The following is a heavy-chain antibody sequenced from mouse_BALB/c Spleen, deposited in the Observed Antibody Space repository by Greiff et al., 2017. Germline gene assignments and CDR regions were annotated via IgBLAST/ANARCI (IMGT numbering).Heavy chain of an antibody. J-gene: IGHJ4*01. CDR2: ISSGSSTS. CDR3: ARWPYRYEAMDY. V-gene: IGHV5-17*02. CDR1: GFTFSSFG. Sequence: DVMLVESGGGLVQPGGSRKLSCAASGFTFSSFGMHWVRQAPEKGLEWVAYISSGSSTSYYADTVKGRFTISRDNPKNTLFLQMTSLRSEDTAMYYCARWPYRYEAMDYWGQGTSGTVSS. D-gene: IGHD2-14*01.